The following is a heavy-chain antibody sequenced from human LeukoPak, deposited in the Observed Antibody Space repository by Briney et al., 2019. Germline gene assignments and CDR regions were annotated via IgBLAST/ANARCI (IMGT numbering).Heavy chain of an antibody. CDR1: GFTVSSNY. CDR2: IYSGGST. V-gene: IGHV3-53*01. Sequence: GGSLRLSCAASGFTVSSNYMGWVRQAPGKGLEWVSVIYSGGSTYYADPVKGRFTISRDNSKNTLYLQMNSLRAEDTAVYYCARIVRSSIAAPYFDYWGQGTLVTVSS. CDR3: ARIVRSSIAAPYFDY. J-gene: IGHJ4*02. D-gene: IGHD6-6*01.